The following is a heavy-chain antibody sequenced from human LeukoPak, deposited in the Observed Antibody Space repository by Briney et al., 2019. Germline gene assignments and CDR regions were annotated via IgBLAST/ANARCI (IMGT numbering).Heavy chain of an antibody. CDR2: IRYDGSNK. CDR1: GFTFSSYG. CDR3: AKDSDIVVVPAAMDFDY. D-gene: IGHD2-2*01. V-gene: IGHV3-30*02. Sequence: GGSLRLSCAASGFTFSSYGMHWVRQAPGKGLEWVAFIRYDGSNKYYADSVKGRFTISRDNSKNTLYLQMNSLRAEDTAVYYCAKDSDIVVVPAAMDFDYWGQGTLVTVPS. J-gene: IGHJ4*02.